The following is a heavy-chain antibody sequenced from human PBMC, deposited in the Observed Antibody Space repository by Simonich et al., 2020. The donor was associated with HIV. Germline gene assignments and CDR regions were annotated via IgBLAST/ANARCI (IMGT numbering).Heavy chain of an antibody. Sequence: GAEVKKPGATVKISCKVSGSTFSDHYMDWGQQAPGTGLVWMGLVDPEDGETIYAEKFQGRITITADTSTDTAYMELSSLRSEDTAVYYCATSIAVTGTGGFDYWGQGTLVTVSS. D-gene: IGHD6-19*01. CDR2: VDPEDGET. CDR3: ATSIAVTGTGGFDY. J-gene: IGHJ4*02. V-gene: IGHV1-69-2*01. CDR1: GSTFSDHY.